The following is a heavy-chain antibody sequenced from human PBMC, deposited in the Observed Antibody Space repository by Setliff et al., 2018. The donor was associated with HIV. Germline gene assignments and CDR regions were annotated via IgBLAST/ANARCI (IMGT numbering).Heavy chain of an antibody. J-gene: IGHJ5*02. CDR1: GDSITSGHYY. Sequence: SETLSLTCTVSGDSITSGHYYWGWIRQPPGKGLEWIGNILSGRDAYYNPSLKSRVSMSVDTSKNQFSLRLTSVTAADTAVYFCARPHSGRGGGAWFDPWGQGTLVTVSS. CDR3: ARPHSGRGGGAWFDP. CDR2: ILSGRDA. D-gene: IGHD6-19*01. V-gene: IGHV4-39*01.